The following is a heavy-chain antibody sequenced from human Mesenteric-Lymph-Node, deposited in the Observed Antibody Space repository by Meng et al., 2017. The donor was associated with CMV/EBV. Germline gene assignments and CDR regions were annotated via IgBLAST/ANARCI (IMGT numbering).Heavy chain of an antibody. CDR2: IYSGGST. CDR3: AGSRNNYVFGVDV. Sequence: GESLKISCAASGFTVSSNYMSWVRQAPGKGLEWVSVIYSGGSTYYADSVKGRFTISRDSSLNTIYLQMISLRVDDTAVYYCAGSRNNYVFGVDVWGQGTTVTVSS. CDR1: GFTVSSNY. J-gene: IGHJ6*02. D-gene: IGHD3-16*01. V-gene: IGHV3-53*01.